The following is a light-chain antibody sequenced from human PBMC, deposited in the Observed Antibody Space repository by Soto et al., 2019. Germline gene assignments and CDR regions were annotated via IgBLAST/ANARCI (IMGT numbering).Light chain of an antibody. J-gene: IGLJ2*01. CDR1: SSDVGSYNL. V-gene: IGLV2-23*01. CDR3: CSYAGTLV. CDR2: EGS. Sequence: QSALTQPASVSGSPGQSITISCTGTSSDVGSYNLVSWYQQHPGKAPKLMIYEGSKRPSGVSNRFSGSKSGNTASVTISGLPAEDEADYYCCSYAGTLVFGGGTKLTVL.